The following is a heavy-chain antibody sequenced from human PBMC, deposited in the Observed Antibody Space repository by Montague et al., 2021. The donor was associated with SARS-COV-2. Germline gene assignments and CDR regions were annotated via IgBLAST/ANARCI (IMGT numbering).Heavy chain of an antibody. Sequence: TLSLTCSVSGDSISRGQYYWTWDRQTPGKGLEWIGYIYYSGATYYNPSLKSRLTISVDTSKNVFSLKLTSVTAADMAVYYCARESLLVELSFSFDPWGQGTLVTVSS. D-gene: IGHD3-16*02. J-gene: IGHJ5*01. CDR2: IYYSGAT. V-gene: IGHV4-30-4*08. CDR3: ARESLLVELSFSFDP. CDR1: GDSISRGQYY.